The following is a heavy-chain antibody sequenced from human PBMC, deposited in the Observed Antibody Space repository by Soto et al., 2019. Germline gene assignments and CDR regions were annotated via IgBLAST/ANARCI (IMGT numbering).Heavy chain of an antibody. D-gene: IGHD1-1*01. V-gene: IGHV4-39*01. CDR2: IYYSGST. CDR1: GGSISSSSYY. J-gene: IGHJ6*02. Sequence: PSETLSLTCTVSGGSISSSSYYWGWIRQPPGKGLEWIGSIYYSGSTYYNPSLKSRVTISVDTSENQFSLKLSSVTAADTAVYYCARHSLSQLELVPGGMDVWGQGTTVTVSS. CDR3: ARHSLSQLELVPGGMDV.